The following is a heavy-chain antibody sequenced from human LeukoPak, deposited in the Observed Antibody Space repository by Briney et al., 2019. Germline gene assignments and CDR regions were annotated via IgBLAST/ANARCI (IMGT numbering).Heavy chain of an antibody. Sequence: PGGSLRLSCSASGFTFSSYWMSWVRQAPGKGLEWVANIKQDGSEKYYVDSVKGRFTISRDNAKNSLYLQMNSLRAEDTAVYYCARAGGSSWSDYWGQGTLVTVSS. CDR3: ARAGGSSWSDY. V-gene: IGHV3-7*01. J-gene: IGHJ4*02. CDR1: GFTFSSYW. CDR2: IKQDGSEK. D-gene: IGHD6-13*01.